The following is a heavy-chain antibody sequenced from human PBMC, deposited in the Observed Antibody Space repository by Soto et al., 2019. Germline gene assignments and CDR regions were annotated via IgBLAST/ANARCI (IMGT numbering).Heavy chain of an antibody. V-gene: IGHV1-69*13. CDR3: ARESRYCSGCSGDFLPGIDY. CDR1: GGTFSSYA. CDR2: IIPIFGTA. Sequence: SVKVSCKASGGTFSSYAISWVRQAPGQGLEWMGGIIPIFGTANYAQKFQGRVTITADESTSTAYMELSSLRSEDTAVYYCARESRYCSGCSGDFLPGIDYWGQGTLVTVSS. D-gene: IGHD2-15*01. J-gene: IGHJ4*02.